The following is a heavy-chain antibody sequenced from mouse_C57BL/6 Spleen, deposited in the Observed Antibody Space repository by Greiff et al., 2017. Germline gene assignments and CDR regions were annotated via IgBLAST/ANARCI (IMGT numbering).Heavy chain of an antibody. CDR2: IDPETGGT. D-gene: IGHD2-4*01. Sequence: QVQLQQSGAELVRPGASVTLSCKASGYTFTDYEMHWVKQTPVHGLEWIGAIDPETGGTAYNQKFKGKAILTADKSSSTAYMELRSLTSEDSAVYCCTRSYDYDYFDYWGQGTTLTVSS. CDR1: GYTFTDYE. CDR3: TRSYDYDYFDY. V-gene: IGHV1-15*01. J-gene: IGHJ2*01.